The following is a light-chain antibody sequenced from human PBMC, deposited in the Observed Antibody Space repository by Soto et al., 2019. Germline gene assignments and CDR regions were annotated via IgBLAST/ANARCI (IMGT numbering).Light chain of an antibody. CDR3: NQYGSLPWS. V-gene: IGKV3-20*01. CDR2: GAS. CDR1: QSAFNNY. J-gene: IGKJ1*01. Sequence: EVVLTQSPGTLSLSPGEGATLSCRASQSAFNNYLAWFQQKPCQAPRLLIYGASTRAAGIPDRFSGSGSGTDLFLTISTLEPEDFAVYSCNQYGSLPWSLGQGTQVE.